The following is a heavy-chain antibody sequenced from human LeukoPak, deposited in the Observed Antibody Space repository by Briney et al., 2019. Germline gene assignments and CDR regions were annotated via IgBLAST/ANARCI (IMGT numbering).Heavy chain of an antibody. CDR1: GASITNYY. V-gene: IGHV4-59*01. J-gene: IGHJ3*02. D-gene: IGHD3-10*01. Sequence: SETLSLTCTVPGASITNYYWSWIRQPPGKGLEWIGYIYYSGSTNYNPSLNSRVTISIDKSNNQFSLKVNSVTAADTAVYYCARDRGYLDGFDIWGQGTMVTVSS. CDR3: ARDRGYLDGFDI. CDR2: IYYSGST.